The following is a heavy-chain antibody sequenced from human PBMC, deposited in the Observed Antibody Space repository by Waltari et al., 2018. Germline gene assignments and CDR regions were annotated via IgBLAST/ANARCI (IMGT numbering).Heavy chain of an antibody. CDR1: GGSFSGYY. CDR3: ARRGGYCSGGSCYRGGAATYYYMDV. V-gene: IGHV4-34*01. Sequence: QVQLQQWGAGLLKPSETLSLTCAVYGGSFSGYYWSLIRQPPGKGLEWSGEINHSGSTNYNPSLKSRVTISVDTSKNQFSLKLSSVTAADTAVYYCARRGGYCSGGSCYRGGAATYYYMDVWGKGTTVTVSS. D-gene: IGHD2-15*01. CDR2: INHSGST. J-gene: IGHJ6*03.